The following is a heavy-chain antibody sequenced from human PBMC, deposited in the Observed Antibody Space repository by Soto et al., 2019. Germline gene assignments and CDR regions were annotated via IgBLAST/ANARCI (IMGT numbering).Heavy chain of an antibody. CDR3: ARDYVPGNKWNYVF. D-gene: IGHD1-7*01. CDR2: ISSSSSYI. CDR1: GXTFSSYR. V-gene: IGHV3-21*01. J-gene: IGHJ4*02. Sequence: GSLRLSCAASGXTFSSYRMNWVRQAPGKGLEWVSSISSSSSYIYYADSVKGLFTISRDNAKNSLYLQMNSLRAEDTAVYYCARDYVPGNKWNYVFWGQGTLVTVS.